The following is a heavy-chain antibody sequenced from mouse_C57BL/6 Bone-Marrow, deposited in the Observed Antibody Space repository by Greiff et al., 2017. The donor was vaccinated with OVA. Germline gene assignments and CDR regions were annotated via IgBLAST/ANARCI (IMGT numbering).Heavy chain of an antibody. Sequence: QVHVKQPGAELVRPGSSVKLSCKASGYTFTSYWMHWVKQRPIQGLEWIGNIDPSDSETHYNQKFKDKATLTVDKSSSTAYMQLSSLTSEDSAVYYCARGGDLLLWYFDVWGTGTTVTVSS. V-gene: IGHV1-52*01. CDR3: ARGGDLLLWYFDV. J-gene: IGHJ1*03. D-gene: IGHD1-1*01. CDR2: IDPSDSET. CDR1: GYTFTSYW.